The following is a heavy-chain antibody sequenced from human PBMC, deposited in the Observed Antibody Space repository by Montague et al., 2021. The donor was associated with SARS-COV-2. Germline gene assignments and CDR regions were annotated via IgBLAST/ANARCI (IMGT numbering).Heavy chain of an antibody. Sequence: SLRLSCAASGSTFSSYEMNWVRQAPGKGLEWVSYISSSGSTIYYADSVKGRFTISRDNAKNSLYLQMNSLRAEDTAVYCCARAGDFGYGSGSYAGGFDYWGQGTLVTVSS. CDR3: ARAGDFGYGSGSYAGGFDY. D-gene: IGHD3-10*01. V-gene: IGHV3-48*03. CDR1: GSTFSSYE. J-gene: IGHJ4*02. CDR2: ISSSGSTI.